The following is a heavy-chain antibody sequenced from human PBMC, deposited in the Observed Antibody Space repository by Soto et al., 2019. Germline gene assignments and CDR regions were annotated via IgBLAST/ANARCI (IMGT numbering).Heavy chain of an antibody. CDR1: GFTFSSYG. Sequence: QVQLVESGGGVVQPGRSLRLSCAASGFTFSSYGMHWVRQAPGKGLEWVAVIWYDGSNKYYADSVKGRFTISRDNSXNXXYLQMNSLGAEDTAVYYCARDTTRAMLRIYYGMDVWGQGTTVTVSS. V-gene: IGHV3-33*01. D-gene: IGHD3-10*01. CDR2: IWYDGSNK. J-gene: IGHJ6*02. CDR3: ARDTTRAMLRIYYGMDV.